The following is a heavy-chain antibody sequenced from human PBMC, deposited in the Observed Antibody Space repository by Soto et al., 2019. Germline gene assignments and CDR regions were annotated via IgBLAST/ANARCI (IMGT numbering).Heavy chain of an antibody. CDR3: ARGSIAARLGIFSAFDI. D-gene: IGHD6-6*01. Sequence: GGSLRLSCAASGFTFSSYDMHWVRQATGKGLEWVSAIGTAGDTYYPGSVKGRFTISRENAKNSLYLQMNSLRAGDTAVYYCARGSIAARLGIFSAFDIWGQGTMVTVSS. CDR2: IGTAGDT. CDR1: GFTFSSYD. V-gene: IGHV3-13*01. J-gene: IGHJ3*02.